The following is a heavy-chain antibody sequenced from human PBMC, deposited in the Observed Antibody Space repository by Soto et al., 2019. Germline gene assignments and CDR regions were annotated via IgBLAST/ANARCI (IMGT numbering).Heavy chain of an antibody. CDR3: ARDSFITPRNYGMDV. D-gene: IGHD3-22*01. J-gene: IGHJ6*02. V-gene: IGHV1-18*01. CDR2: ISAYNGNT. CDR1: GYTFTSYG. Sequence: QVQLVQSGAEVKKPGASVKVSCKASGYTFTSYGISWVRQAPGQGLEWMGWISAYNGNTNYAQKLQDRVTMTTDTSTSTAYMELRSLRSDDKAVYYCARDSFITPRNYGMDVWGQGTTVTVSS.